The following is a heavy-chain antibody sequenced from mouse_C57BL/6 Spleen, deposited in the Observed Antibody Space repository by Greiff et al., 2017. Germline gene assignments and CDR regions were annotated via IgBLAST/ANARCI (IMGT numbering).Heavy chain of an antibody. J-gene: IGHJ2*01. Sequence: EVKLMESGPGLVKPSQSLSLTCSVTGYSITSGYYWNWIRQFPGNKLEWMGYISYDGSNNYNPSLKNRISITRDTSKNQFFLKLNSVTTEDTATYYCATLTGLDYWGQGTTLTVSS. D-gene: IGHD4-1*01. CDR2: ISYDGSN. CDR3: ATLTGLDY. CDR1: GYSITSGYY. V-gene: IGHV3-6*01.